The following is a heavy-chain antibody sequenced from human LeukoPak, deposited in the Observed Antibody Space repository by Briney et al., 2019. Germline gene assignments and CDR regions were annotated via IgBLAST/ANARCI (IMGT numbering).Heavy chain of an antibody. Sequence: PGRSLRLSCAASGFTFSSYGMHWVRQAPGKGLVWVSRINSDGTSTSYADSVKGRFTISRDNAKNTLYLQMNSLRTEDTAVYYCARGGGRYYDGSGYAYWGQGTLVTVSS. CDR3: ARGGGRYYDGSGYAY. J-gene: IGHJ4*02. V-gene: IGHV3-74*01. CDR2: INSDGTST. CDR1: GFTFSSYG. D-gene: IGHD3-22*01.